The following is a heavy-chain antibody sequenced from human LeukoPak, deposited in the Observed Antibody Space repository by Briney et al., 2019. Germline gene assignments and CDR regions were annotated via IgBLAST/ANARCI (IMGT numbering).Heavy chain of an antibody. CDR3: AREQTPFGSGCTAAY. D-gene: IGHD6-19*01. J-gene: IGHJ4*02. Sequence: LSLTCAVYGGSFSGYYWSWIRQPPGKGLEWVSYISPSSSTIYYADSGKGRFTISRDNAKNSLYLQMNSLRAEDTAVYYCAREQTPFGSGCTAAYWGQGTLVTVSS. CDR2: ISPSSSTI. CDR1: GGSFSGYY. V-gene: IGHV3-11*04.